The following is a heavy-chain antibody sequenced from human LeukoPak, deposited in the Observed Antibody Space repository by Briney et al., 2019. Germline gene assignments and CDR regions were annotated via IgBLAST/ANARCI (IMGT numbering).Heavy chain of an antibody. D-gene: IGHD6-13*01. Sequence: QTGRSLRLSCAASGFTLSDYAIHWVRQAPGKGLEWVAVISYDGSNKYYADSVEGRFTISRDNSKNTLYLQMNSLRAEDTAVYYCARDLIAATDYWGQGTLVTVSS. CDR1: GFTLSDYA. J-gene: IGHJ4*02. CDR3: ARDLIAATDY. CDR2: ISYDGSNK. V-gene: IGHV3-30-3*01.